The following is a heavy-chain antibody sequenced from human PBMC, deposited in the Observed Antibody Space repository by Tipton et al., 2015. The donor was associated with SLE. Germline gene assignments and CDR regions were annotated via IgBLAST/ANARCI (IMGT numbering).Heavy chain of an antibody. CDR1: GYTFTSYG. J-gene: IGHJ3*02. V-gene: IGHV1-18*01. CDR3: AGEIPYYYGRSGYPDAFDI. D-gene: IGHD3-22*01. Sequence: QLVQSGAEVKKPGASVKVSCKASGYTFTSYGISWVRQAPGQGLEWMGWISAYNGNTNYAQKLQGRVTMTTDTSTSTAYMELRSLRSDDTAVYYCAGEIPYYYGRSGYPDAFDIWGQGSMVTVSS. CDR2: ISAYNGNT.